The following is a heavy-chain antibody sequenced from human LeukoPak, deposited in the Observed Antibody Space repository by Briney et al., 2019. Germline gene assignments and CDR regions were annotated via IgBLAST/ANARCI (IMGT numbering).Heavy chain of an antibody. D-gene: IGHD2-8*01. V-gene: IGHV1-2*02. CDR2: INPNSGGT. CDR1: GYTFTGYY. J-gene: IGHJ5*02. CDR3: ARDPPYCTNGVCYPFDP. Sequence: ASVKVSCKASGYTFTGYYMHWVRQAPGQGLEWMGWINPNSGGTNYAQKFQGRVTMTRDTSISTAYMELSRLRSDDTAVYYCARDPPYCTNGVCYPFDPWGQGTLVTVSS.